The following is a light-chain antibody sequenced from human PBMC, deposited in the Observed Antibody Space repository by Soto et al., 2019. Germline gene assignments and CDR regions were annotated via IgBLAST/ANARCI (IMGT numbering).Light chain of an antibody. Sequence: DIVMTQSPDSLAGSLGESATINCKSSQRVLYSSNNKNYLAWYQQKPGQPPKLLIYWASTRESGVPDRFSGSGSGTDFTLTIISLQAEDVAVYYCQQYYSAPRTFGQGT. J-gene: IGKJ1*01. V-gene: IGKV4-1*01. CDR1: QRVLYSSNNKNY. CDR3: QQYYSAPRT. CDR2: WAS.